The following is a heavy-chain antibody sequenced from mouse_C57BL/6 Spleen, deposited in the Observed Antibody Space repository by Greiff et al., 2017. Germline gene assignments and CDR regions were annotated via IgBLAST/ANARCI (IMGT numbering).Heavy chain of an antibody. CDR3: ARSVNIYFAMDY. J-gene: IGHJ4*01. CDR2: IDPSDSGT. Sequence: QVQLQQPGAELVRPGSSVKLSCKASGYTFTSYWMHWVKQRPIQGLEWIGNIDPSDSGTHYNQKFKDKATLTVDKSSSTAYMQLSSLTSEDSAVYYCARSVNIYFAMDYWGQGTSVTVSS. CDR1: GYTFTSYW. V-gene: IGHV1-52*01.